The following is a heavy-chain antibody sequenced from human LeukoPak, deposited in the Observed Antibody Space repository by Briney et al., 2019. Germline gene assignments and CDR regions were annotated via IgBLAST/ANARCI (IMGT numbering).Heavy chain of an antibody. CDR3: AKDRAGWILFDY. Sequence: GGSLRLSCAASGFTFSSYAMNWVRQAPGKGLEWVSAVSGSGGTKYYADSVKGRFTISRDNSKNTLYLQMNSLRAEDTAVYYCAKDRAGWILFDYWGQGTLVTVSS. CDR1: GFTFSSYA. CDR2: VSGSGGTK. J-gene: IGHJ4*02. D-gene: IGHD2-2*03. V-gene: IGHV3-23*01.